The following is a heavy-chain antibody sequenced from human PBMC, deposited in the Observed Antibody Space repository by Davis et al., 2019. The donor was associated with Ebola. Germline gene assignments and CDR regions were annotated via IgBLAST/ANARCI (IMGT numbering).Heavy chain of an antibody. V-gene: IGHV3-48*04. J-gene: IGHJ4*02. CDR1: GFTFSSYS. CDR3: ARECIGEAVDY. D-gene: IGHD3-10*01. CDR2: ISSSSSTI. Sequence: GESLKISCAASGFTFSSYSMNWVRQAPGKGLEWVSYISSSSSTIYYADSVKGRFTISRDNAKNSLYLQMNSLRAEDTAVYYCARECIGEAVDYWGQGTLVTVSS.